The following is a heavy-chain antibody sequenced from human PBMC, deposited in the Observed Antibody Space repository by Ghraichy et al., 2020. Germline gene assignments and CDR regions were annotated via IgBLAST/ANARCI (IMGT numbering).Heavy chain of an antibody. V-gene: IGHV3-30*18. D-gene: IGHD3-3*01. CDR1: GFTFSRYG. CDR3: AKGIRFLEWLSAYDY. Sequence: GGSLRLSCAASGFTFSRYGIHWVRQAPGKGLEWVAGISHDGRNKDYVDSVRGRFTISRDNSKNTLYLQMNSLKTEDTAVYYCAKGIRFLEWLSAYDYWGQGTLVIVSP. CDR2: ISHDGRNK. J-gene: IGHJ4*02.